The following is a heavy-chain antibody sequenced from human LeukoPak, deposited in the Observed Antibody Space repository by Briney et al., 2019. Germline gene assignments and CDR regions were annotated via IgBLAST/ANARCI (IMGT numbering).Heavy chain of an antibody. V-gene: IGHV4-39*07. J-gene: IGHJ4*02. D-gene: IGHD3-10*01. CDR1: GGSISSFTYY. CDR3: ARSPLRGVLIPSSDY. Sequence: SETLSLTCTVSGGSISSFTYYWGWIRQPPGKGLEWIGSMHYSGSTYQNPSLKSRVTISVDTSKNQFSLKLRSVTAADTAVYYCARSPLRGVLIPSSDYWGQGTLLTVSS. CDR2: MHYSGST.